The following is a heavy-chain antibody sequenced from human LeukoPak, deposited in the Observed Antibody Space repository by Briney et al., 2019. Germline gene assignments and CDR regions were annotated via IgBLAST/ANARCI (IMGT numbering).Heavy chain of an antibody. CDR3: ARDRFPVRGSYSDY. V-gene: IGHV1-69*04. CDR1: GGTFSSYA. J-gene: IGHJ4*02. Sequence: SVKVSCKASGGTFSSYAISWVRQAPGQGLEWMGRIIPTLGIANYAHKFQGRVTITADKSTSTAYMELSSLRSEDTAVYYCARDRFPVRGSYSDYWGQGTLVTVSS. D-gene: IGHD1-26*01. CDR2: IIPTLGIA.